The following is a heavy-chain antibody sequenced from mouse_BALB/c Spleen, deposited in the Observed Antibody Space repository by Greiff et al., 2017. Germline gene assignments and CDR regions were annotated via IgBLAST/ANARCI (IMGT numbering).Heavy chain of an antibody. CDR2: ISYSGST. Sequence: VQLKESGPGLVKPSQSLSLTCTVTGYSITSDYAWNWIRQFPGNKLEWMGYISYSGSTSYNPSLKSRISITRDTSKNQVFLQLNSVTTEDTATYYCARAVRLYAMDYWGQGTSVTVSS. CDR3: ARAVRLYAMDY. V-gene: IGHV3-2*02. J-gene: IGHJ4*01. D-gene: IGHD1-2*01. CDR1: GYSITSDYA.